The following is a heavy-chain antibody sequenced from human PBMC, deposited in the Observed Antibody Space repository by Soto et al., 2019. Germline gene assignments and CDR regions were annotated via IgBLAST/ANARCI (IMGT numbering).Heavy chain of an antibody. CDR3: VRHGAYFDY. CDR2: IFPGDSDT. Sequence: GESLKISCKGSGYTFTDYWIGWVRQMPGKGLEWMGIIFPGDSDTRYSPSFQGQVTISADKSINTAYLQWSSLKASDTAMYFCVRHGAYFDYWGQGTLVTVSS. V-gene: IGHV5-51*01. D-gene: IGHD3-16*01. J-gene: IGHJ4*02. CDR1: GYTFTDYW.